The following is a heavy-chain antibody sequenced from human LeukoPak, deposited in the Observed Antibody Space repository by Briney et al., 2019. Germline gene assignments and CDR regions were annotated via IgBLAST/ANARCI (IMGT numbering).Heavy chain of an antibody. CDR2: IIPIFGTA. V-gene: IGHV1-69*05. J-gene: IGHJ4*02. CDR3: ARENYYDSSGYYLDY. D-gene: IGHD3-22*01. CDR1: GGTFSSYA. Sequence: SVKVSCKASGGTFSSYAISWVRQAPGQGLEWMGRIIPIFGTANYAQKFQGRVTITTDESTSTAYMELSSLRSEDTAVYYCARENYYDSSGYYLDYWGQGTVVTVSS.